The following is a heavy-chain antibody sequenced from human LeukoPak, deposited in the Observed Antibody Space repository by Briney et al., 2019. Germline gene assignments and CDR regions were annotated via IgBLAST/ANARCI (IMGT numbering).Heavy chain of an antibody. CDR3: AKDYYGSGSYFWRSDYYYGMDV. CDR1: GFTFSSYG. CDR2: ISYDGSNK. D-gene: IGHD3-10*01. V-gene: IGHV3-30*18. J-gene: IGHJ6*02. Sequence: GRSLRLSCAASGFTFSSYGMHWVRQAPGKGLEWVGVISYDGSNKYYADSVKGRFTISRDNSKNTLYLQMNSLRAEDTAVYYCAKDYYGSGSYFWRSDYYYGMDVWGQGTTVTVSS.